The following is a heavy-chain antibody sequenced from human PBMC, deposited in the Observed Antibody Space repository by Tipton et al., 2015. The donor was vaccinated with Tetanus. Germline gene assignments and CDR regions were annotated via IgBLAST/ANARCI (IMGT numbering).Heavy chain of an antibody. D-gene: IGHD3-10*01. V-gene: IGHV4-39*01. CDR1: RGSISRDIYN. J-gene: IGHJ3*02. CDR3: ARLSSITTSHAHGFDI. Sequence: TLSLTCTVSRGSISRDIYNWGWIRQPPGRGLQWIGNINYYGTTYYSPSLESRVTMSVDPPKNQFSRHLTSATAADTAVYYCARLSSITTSHAHGFDIWGPGTMVTVSS. CDR2: INYYGTT.